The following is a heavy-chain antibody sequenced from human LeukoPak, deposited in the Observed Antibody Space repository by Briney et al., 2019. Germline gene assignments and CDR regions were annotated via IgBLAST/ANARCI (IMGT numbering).Heavy chain of an antibody. Sequence: GGSLRLSCAASGFTFSSYAMSWVRQAPGKGLEWVSAISGSGGSTYYADSVKGRFTISRDNSKNTLYLQMNSLRAEDTAVYYCAKTLGGCGCDCYPDTTFDYWGQGTLVTVSS. V-gene: IGHV3-23*01. CDR1: GFTFSSYA. D-gene: IGHD2-21*02. CDR3: AKTLGGCGCDCYPDTTFDY. CDR2: ISGSGGST. J-gene: IGHJ4*02.